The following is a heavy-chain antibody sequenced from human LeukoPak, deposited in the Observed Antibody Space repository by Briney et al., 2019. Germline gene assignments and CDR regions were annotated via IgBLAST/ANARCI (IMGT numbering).Heavy chain of an antibody. V-gene: IGHV4-34*12. CDR3: ASKGDYDSGGYWPHWFDP. Sequence: SETLSLTCAVYGGSFSGYYWSWIRQPPGKGLEWIGEIVHSGNTKYNPSLKSRVTISVDTSKNQFSLNLTSVTAADTAVYYCASKGDYDSGGYWPHWFDPWGQGTLVTVSS. J-gene: IGHJ5*02. CDR2: IVHSGNT. CDR1: GGSFSGYY. D-gene: IGHD3-22*01.